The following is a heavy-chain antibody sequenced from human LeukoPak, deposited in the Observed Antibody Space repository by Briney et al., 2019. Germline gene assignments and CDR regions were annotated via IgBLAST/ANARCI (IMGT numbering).Heavy chain of an antibody. Sequence: SVKVSCKASGGTFSSYAISWVRQAPGQGLEWMGGIIPIFGTANYAQKFQGRVTITADESTSTAYMELSSLRSEDTAVYYCARDQEGGEPSSWSQVHWGQGTLVTVSS. V-gene: IGHV1-69*01. CDR3: ARDQEGGEPSSWSQVH. CDR1: GGTFSSYA. D-gene: IGHD6-13*01. CDR2: IIPIFGTA. J-gene: IGHJ4*02.